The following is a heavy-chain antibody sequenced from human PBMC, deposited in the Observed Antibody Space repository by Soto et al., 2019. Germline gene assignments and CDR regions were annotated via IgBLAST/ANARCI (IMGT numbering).Heavy chain of an antibody. CDR1: GFTFSTYS. D-gene: IGHD6-13*01. J-gene: IGHJ4*02. Sequence: GGSPRLSCAASGFTFSTYSMQWVRQAPDKGLEWLAVISYSGGTIFYADSVRGRFTISRDNSKNTLNLQMNSLRPGDTAVYYCARDGGAAGTFDYWGRGTLVTVSS. CDR3: ARDGGAAGTFDY. CDR2: ISYSGGTI. V-gene: IGHV3-30-3*01.